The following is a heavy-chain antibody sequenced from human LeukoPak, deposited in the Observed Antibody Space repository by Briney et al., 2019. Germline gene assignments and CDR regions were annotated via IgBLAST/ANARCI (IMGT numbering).Heavy chain of an antibody. D-gene: IGHD2-2*01. CDR3: ARDLVVVPAAHNPDYYFDY. CDR2: ISAYNGNT. CDR1: GYTFTSYG. J-gene: IGHJ4*02. Sequence: GASVTVSCKASGYTFTSYGISWVRQAPGQGLEWMGWISAYNGNTNYAQTLQGRVTMTTDTSTSTAYMELRSLRSDDTAVYYCARDLVVVPAAHNPDYYFDYWGQGTLVTASS. V-gene: IGHV1-18*01.